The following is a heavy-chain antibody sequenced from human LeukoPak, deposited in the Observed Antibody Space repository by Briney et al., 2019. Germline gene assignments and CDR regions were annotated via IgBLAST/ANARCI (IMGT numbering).Heavy chain of an antibody. CDR3: ARDAQRGFDYSNSLRY. V-gene: IGHV3-33*01. J-gene: IGHJ4*01. CDR1: GFIFSHYG. D-gene: IGHD4-11*01. CDR2: IWRDGSNR. Sequence: GGSLRLSCAAAGFIFSHYGMHWVRQAPGKGLEWVAVIWRDGSNRFYAGSVKGRFTISRDNAQNTVFLKINSLRAEDTAMYYCARDAQRGFDYSNSLRYWGHGTLVTVSS.